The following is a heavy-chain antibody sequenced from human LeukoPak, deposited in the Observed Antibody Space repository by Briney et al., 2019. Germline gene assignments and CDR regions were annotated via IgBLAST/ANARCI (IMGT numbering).Heavy chain of an antibody. CDR3: ARRRVYYGSGSYYRYYFDY. J-gene: IGHJ4*02. V-gene: IGHV4-34*01. CDR2: INHSGST. Sequence: KPSETLSLTCAVYGGSFSGYYWSWIRQPPGKGLEWIGEINHSGSTNYNPSLKSRVTISVDTSKNQFSLKLSSVTAADTAVYYCARRRVYYGSGSYYRYYFDYWGQGTLVTVSS. D-gene: IGHD3-10*01. CDR1: GGSFSGYY.